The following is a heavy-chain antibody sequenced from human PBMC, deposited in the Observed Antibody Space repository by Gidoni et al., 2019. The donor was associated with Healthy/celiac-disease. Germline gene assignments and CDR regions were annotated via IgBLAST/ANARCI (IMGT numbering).Heavy chain of an antibody. J-gene: IGHJ6*03. CDR1: GFTFSSYS. D-gene: IGHD2-2*01. Sequence: EVQLVESGGGLVQPGGSLRLSCAASGFTFSSYSMHWVRQAPGTGLEWVSYSSSSSSTIYYADSVKGRFTISRDNAKNSLYLQMNSRRDEDTAVYYCARDGGGYCSSTSCYGGYYYYYMDVWGKGTTVTVSS. V-gene: IGHV3-48*02. CDR2: SSSSSSTI. CDR3: ARDGGGYCSSTSCYGGYYYYYMDV.